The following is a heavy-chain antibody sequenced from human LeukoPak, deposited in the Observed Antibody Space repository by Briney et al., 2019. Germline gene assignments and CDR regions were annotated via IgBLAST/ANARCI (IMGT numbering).Heavy chain of an antibody. CDR1: GYTFTSYG. CDR2: ISAYNGNT. CDR3: ARENYYDSSGYYFFDY. V-gene: IGHV1-18*01. D-gene: IGHD3-22*01. Sequence: ASVKVSCKASGYTFTSYGISWVRQAPGQGLEWMGWISAYNGNTSYAQKLQGRVTMTTDTSTSTAYMELRSLRSDDTAVYYCARENYYDSSGYYFFDYWGQGTLVTVSS. J-gene: IGHJ4*02.